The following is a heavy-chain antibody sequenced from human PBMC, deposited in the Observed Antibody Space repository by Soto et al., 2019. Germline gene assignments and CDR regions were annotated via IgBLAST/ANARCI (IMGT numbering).Heavy chain of an antibody. CDR3: ARDSYCRSTSCYVYFYSYYYGMDV. D-gene: IGHD2-2*01. CDR1: GYTFTSYG. Sequence: ASVKVSCKASGYTFTSYGISWVRQAPGQGLEWMGWISAYNGNTNYAQKLQGRVTMTTDTSTSTAYMELRSLRSDDTAVYYCARDSYCRSTSCYVYFYSYYYGMDVWGLGTTVTVSS. CDR2: ISAYNGNT. V-gene: IGHV1-18*04. J-gene: IGHJ6*02.